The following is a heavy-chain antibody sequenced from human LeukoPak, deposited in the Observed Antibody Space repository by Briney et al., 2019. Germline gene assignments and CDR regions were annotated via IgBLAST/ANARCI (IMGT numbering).Heavy chain of an antibody. D-gene: IGHD1-14*01. CDR1: GFTFSSYA. CDR3: ARDQPEHYLPSDY. Sequence: GGSLRLSCAASGFTFSSYAMHWVRQAPGKGLQWGAFISYDGNNIHYADSVKGRFTISRDNSKNTLYLQMNSLRLEDTAVFYCARDQPEHYLPSDYWGQGTLVTVSS. J-gene: IGHJ4*02. CDR2: ISYDGNNI. V-gene: IGHV3-30-3*01.